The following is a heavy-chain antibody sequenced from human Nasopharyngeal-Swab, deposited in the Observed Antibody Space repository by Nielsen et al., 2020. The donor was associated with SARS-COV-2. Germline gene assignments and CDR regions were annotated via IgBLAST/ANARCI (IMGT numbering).Heavy chain of an antibody. CDR2: IVVGSGNT. V-gene: IGHV1-58*02. Sequence: SVTLSRKASGFTFTSSAIQWVRQARGQRLEWIGWIVVGSGNTNYAQKFQERVTITRDMSTSTAYMELSSLRSEDTAVYYCAAGVDDRIAAVVDYWGQGTLVTVSS. CDR3: AAGVDDRIAAVVDY. CDR1: GFTFTSSA. J-gene: IGHJ4*02. D-gene: IGHD6-13*01.